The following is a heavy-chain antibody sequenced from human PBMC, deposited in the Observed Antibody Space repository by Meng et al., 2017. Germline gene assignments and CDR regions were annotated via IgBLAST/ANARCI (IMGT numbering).Heavy chain of an antibody. CDR3: ARDLPGIAAAGVIDY. V-gene: IGHV3-21*01. CDR2: ISSSSSYI. CDR1: GFTFSSYS. Sequence: GGSLRLSCAASGFTFSSYSMNWVRQAPGKGLEWVSSISSSSSYIYYADSVKGRFTISRDNAKNSLYLQMNSLRAEDTAVYYCARDLPGIAAAGVIDYWGQGTLVTVPS. J-gene: IGHJ4*02. D-gene: IGHD6-13*01.